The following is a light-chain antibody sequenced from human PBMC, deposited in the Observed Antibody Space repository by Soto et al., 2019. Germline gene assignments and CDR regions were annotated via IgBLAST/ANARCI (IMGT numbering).Light chain of an antibody. J-gene: IGKJ4*01. CDR3: QQDSKTPLT. CDR2: GAS. Sequence: EIVLTQSPGTLSLSPGERATLSCRASQSFSSTYLALYQQKPGQAPRLLIYGASSRATGIPDRFSGSVSGTDFPLTSSILEPEDVAVYYCQQDSKTPLTFGGGTKVEIK. CDR1: QSFSSTY. V-gene: IGKV3-20*01.